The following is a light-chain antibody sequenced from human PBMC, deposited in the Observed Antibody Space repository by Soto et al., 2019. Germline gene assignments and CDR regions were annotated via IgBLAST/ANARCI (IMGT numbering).Light chain of an antibody. CDR2: NDR. Sequence: QSALTQPPSASGTPGQRVTISCSGSSSNIGGNTVNWYQQVPGTAPRLVIYNDRQRPSGVPDRFSASKSGTSASLAISGLQSEDEADYYCATWDASLSLLYVFGTGTKVTVL. CDR1: SSNIGGNT. V-gene: IGLV1-44*01. J-gene: IGLJ1*01. CDR3: ATWDASLSLLYV.